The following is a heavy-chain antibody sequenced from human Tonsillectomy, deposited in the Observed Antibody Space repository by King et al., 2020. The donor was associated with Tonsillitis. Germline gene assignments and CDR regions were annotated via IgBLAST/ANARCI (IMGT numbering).Heavy chain of an antibody. CDR2: ITYDGSNK. V-gene: IGHV3-30*18. CDR1: GFSFSSYG. D-gene: IGHD2-8*02. CDR3: AKANVLQMGGDY. Sequence: HVQLVQSGGGVVQPGRSLRLSCAASGFSFSSYGMHWVRQAPGKGLEWVAVITYDGSNKYYTNSVTGRFTVSRDDSKNTLYLQMNSLRAEDTAVYFCAKANVLQMGGDYWGQGTLVTVSS. J-gene: IGHJ4*02.